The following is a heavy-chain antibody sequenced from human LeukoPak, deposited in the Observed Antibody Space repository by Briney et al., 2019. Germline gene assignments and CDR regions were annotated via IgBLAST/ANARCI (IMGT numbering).Heavy chain of an antibody. CDR2: TRNKGNSYST. V-gene: IGHV3-72*01. Sequence: GGSLRLSCAASGFTFSDHYMDWVRQAPGKGLEWVGRTRNKGNSYSTQYAASVEGRFTISRDNAKNSLYLQMNSLRAEDTAVYYCAELGITMIGGVWGNGTTVTISS. CDR1: GFTFSDHY. D-gene: IGHD3-10*02. J-gene: IGHJ6*04. CDR3: AELGITMIGGV.